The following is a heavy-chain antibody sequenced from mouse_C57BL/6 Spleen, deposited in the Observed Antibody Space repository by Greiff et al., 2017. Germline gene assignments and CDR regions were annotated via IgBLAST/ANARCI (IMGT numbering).Heavy chain of an antibody. CDR3: ARGYGSSYWYFDV. Sequence: VQLQQPGAELVKPGASVKLSCKASGYTFTSYWMHWVKQRPGQGLEWIGMIHPNSGSTNYNAKFKSKATLTVDKSSSTAYMQLSSLTSEDSAVYYCARGYGSSYWYFDVWGTGTTVTVSS. CDR2: IHPNSGST. V-gene: IGHV1-64*01. J-gene: IGHJ1*03. D-gene: IGHD1-1*01. CDR1: GYTFTSYW.